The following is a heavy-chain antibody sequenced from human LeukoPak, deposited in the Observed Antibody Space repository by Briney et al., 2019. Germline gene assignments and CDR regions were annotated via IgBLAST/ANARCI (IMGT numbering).Heavy chain of an antibody. D-gene: IGHD3-16*01. CDR1: GGSISSGAYS. J-gene: IGHJ5*02. V-gene: IGHV4-30-2*01. CDR2: IFHIGST. CDR3: AREFWVANAPGSWFDP. Sequence: PSETLSLTCAVSGGSISSGAYSWSWIRQPPVKGLEWIGYIFHIGSTYYNASLKSRVTISVDTSKNHFSLRLSSMTVADTAVYYYAREFWVANAPGSWFDPWGQGIPVTVSS.